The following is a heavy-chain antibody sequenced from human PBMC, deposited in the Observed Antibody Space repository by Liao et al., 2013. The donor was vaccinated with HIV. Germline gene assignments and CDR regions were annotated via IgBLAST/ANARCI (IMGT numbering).Heavy chain of an antibody. D-gene: IGHD3-3*01. Sequence: QLRLQESGPGLVKPSETLSLTCTVSGDSISSINYYWGWIRQPPGKGLEWIGYIYYSGIPYSTPSLTRRVTLSVDTSKNQFSLKLSSVTAADTAVYYCARALPSKGGSGFFAAFDPWGQGALVTVSS. CDR2: IYYSGIP. J-gene: IGHJ5*02. CDR1: GDSISSINYY. V-gene: IGHV4-39*07. CDR3: ARALPSKGGSGFFAAFDP.